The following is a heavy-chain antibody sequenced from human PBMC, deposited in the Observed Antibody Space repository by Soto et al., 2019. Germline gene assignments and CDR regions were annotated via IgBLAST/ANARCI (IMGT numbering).Heavy chain of an antibody. CDR1: GGTFSSYT. D-gene: IGHD3-3*01. Sequence: SVKVSCKASGGTFSSYTISWVRQAPGQGLEWMGRIIPILGIANYAQKFQGRVTITADKSTSTAYMELSSLRSEDTAVYYCARDPGYFRVVRSSVYYYYFLDVWGKGTTVTVSS. V-gene: IGHV1-69*04. CDR2: IIPILGIA. J-gene: IGHJ6*03. CDR3: ARDPGYFRVVRSSVYYYYFLDV.